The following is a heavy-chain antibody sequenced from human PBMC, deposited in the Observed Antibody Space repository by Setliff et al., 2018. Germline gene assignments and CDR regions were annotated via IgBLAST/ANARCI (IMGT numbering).Heavy chain of an antibody. J-gene: IGHJ4*02. CDR3: ARGRNVAARLLDS. CDR2: IYYTGST. CDR1: GDSLTSGSYY. Sequence: SETLSLTCTVSGDSLTSGSYYWNWIRQRPGKALEWLGYIYYTGSTNYNPSLKSRVSISVDTSKNQFSLKLSSVTAADTAVYYCARGRNVAARLLDSWGQGARVTVSS. D-gene: IGHD6-6*01. V-gene: IGHV4-61*01.